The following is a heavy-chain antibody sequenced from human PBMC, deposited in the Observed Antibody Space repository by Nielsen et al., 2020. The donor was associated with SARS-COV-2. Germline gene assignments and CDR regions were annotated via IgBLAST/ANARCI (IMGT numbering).Heavy chain of an antibody. V-gene: IGHV3-53*01. D-gene: IGHD3-22*01. CDR1: GFTFSSYW. CDR2: IYRGGSI. Sequence: GGSLRLSCAASGFTFSSYWMSWVRQAPGKGLEWVSVIYRGGSIYYADSVKGRFTISRDNSKNTLYLQMNSLRAEDTAVYYCAREDDSSGSFDYWGQGTLVTVSS. J-gene: IGHJ4*02. CDR3: AREDDSSGSFDY.